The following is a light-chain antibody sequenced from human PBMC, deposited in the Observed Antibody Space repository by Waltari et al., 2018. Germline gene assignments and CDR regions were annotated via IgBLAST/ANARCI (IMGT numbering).Light chain of an antibody. J-gene: IGKJ4*01. V-gene: IGKV3-20*01. CDR1: QSVSSSY. CDR2: GAS. CDR3: QQYGSSPLT. Sequence: IVLTQFPGPLSLSPGERATLSCRASQSVSSSYLAWYQQKPGQAPRLLIYGASSRATGIPDRFSGSGSGTDFTLTISRLEPEDFAVYYCQQYGSSPLTFGGGTKVEIK.